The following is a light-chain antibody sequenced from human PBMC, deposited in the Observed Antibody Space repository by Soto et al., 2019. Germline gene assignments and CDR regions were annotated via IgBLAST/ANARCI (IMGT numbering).Light chain of an antibody. J-gene: IGKJ1*01. Sequence: DAVLTQTPLSSPVTLGQPASISCRSSQNLVHSNGDTYFNWLHQRPGQPPRVLIYKVSNRLSGVPDRFAGSGAGTDFTLKISRVEAGDVGLYYCMQATRFPRTFGQGTRVEIK. CDR2: KVS. V-gene: IGKV2-24*01. CDR3: MQATRFPRT. CDR1: QNLVHSNGDTY.